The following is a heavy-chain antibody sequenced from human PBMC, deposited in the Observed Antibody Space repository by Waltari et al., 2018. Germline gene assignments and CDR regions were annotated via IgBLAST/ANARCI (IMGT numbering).Heavy chain of an antibody. CDR3: TRGISGAGFN. V-gene: IGHV3-74*03. CDR2: INSDGRTT. Sequence: EVQLVESGGGLVQPGGSLRLSCAASGFPFSSSYMYWVRQAPGKGLVWVSRINSDGRTTTYADSVKGRFTISRDNAKSTLYLQMNSLRAEDTAVYYCTRGISGAGFNWGQGTLVTVSS. D-gene: IGHD6-13*01. J-gene: IGHJ4*02. CDR1: GFPFSSSY.